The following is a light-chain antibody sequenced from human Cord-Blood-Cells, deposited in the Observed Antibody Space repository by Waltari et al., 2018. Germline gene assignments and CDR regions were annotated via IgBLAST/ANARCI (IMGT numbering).Light chain of an antibody. CDR3: QQYNSYST. CDR1: QSISSW. CDR2: DAS. V-gene: IGKV1-5*01. J-gene: IGKJ3*01. Sequence: DIQMTQSPYTLSASVGDRVTITCRASQSISSWLAWYQQKPGKAPKLLIYDASSLESGVPSRFSGSGSGTECTLTISSLQPDDFATYYCQQYNSYSTFGPGTKVDIK.